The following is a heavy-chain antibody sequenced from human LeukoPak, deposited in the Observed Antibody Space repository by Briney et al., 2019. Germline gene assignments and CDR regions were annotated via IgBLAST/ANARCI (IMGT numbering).Heavy chain of an antibody. CDR3: ARDHFWDSGSYLPGLFDY. CDR1: GFTFSSYT. D-gene: IGHD1-26*01. V-gene: IGHV3-30-3*01. Sequence: GGSLRLSCAASGFTFSSYTMHWVRQAPGKGLEWVAVISYDGSNEYYADSVKGRFTISRDNSKNTLYLQMNSLRAEDTAVYYCARDHFWDSGSYLPGLFDYWGQGTLVTVSS. CDR2: ISYDGSNE. J-gene: IGHJ4*02.